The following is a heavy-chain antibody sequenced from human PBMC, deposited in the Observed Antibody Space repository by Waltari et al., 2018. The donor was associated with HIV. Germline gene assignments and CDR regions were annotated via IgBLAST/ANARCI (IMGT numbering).Heavy chain of an antibody. CDR1: GDAVPSARAS. D-gene: IGHD6-19*01. CDR2: TYYRSKWYN. CDR3: AKAGREEWLGHFYDP. J-gene: IGHJ5*02. V-gene: IGHV6-1*01. Sequence: QVQLQQSGPGLVKTSQTLSLSCAIPGDAVPSARASWTCIRQAPSRGLEWLVITYYRSKWYNDYAVSVKSRITIKADTSKNQFSLQLNSVTPEDTAVYSFAKAGREEWLGHFYDPCGQGTLVSVSS.